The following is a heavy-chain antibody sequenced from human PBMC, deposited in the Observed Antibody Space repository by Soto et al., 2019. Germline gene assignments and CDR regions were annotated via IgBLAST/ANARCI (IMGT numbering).Heavy chain of an antibody. Sequence: EIQLVESGGGLVQPGGSLRLSCAASGFTVSNLFMTWVRQAPGKGLEWVSVISSDGSTYYADSVKGRFTISRDNSKNTLYLEMNSLRAGDTAVCYCARDTLGGAYDFRHGGQGTLVTVSS. CDR3: ARDTLGGAYDFRH. V-gene: IGHV3-66*01. D-gene: IGHD3-3*01. CDR1: GFTVSNLF. CDR2: ISSDGST. J-gene: IGHJ4*02.